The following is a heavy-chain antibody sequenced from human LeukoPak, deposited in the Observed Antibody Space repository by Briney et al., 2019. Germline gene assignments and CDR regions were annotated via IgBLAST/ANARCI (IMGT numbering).Heavy chain of an antibody. V-gene: IGHV3-21*04. Sequence: PGGSLRLSCAASGFTFSSYSMNWVRQAPGKGLEWVSSISSSSSYIYYADSVKGRFTISRDNSKNTLYLQMNSLRAEDTAVYYCARARPAGGYEWGQGTLDTVSS. CDR2: ISSSSSYI. CDR1: GFTFSSYS. J-gene: IGHJ4*02. CDR3: ARARPAGGYE. D-gene: IGHD3-22*01.